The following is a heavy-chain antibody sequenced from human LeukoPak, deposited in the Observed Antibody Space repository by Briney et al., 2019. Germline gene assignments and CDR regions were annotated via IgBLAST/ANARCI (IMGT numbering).Heavy chain of an antibody. J-gene: IGHJ4*02. Sequence: PSETLSLTCTVSGGSISSGGYYWSWIRQHPGKGLEWIGYIYYSGGTYYNPSLKSRVTISVDTSKNQFSLKLSSVTAADTAVYYCARATIVGATVDYWGQGTLVTVSS. CDR1: GGSISSGGYY. CDR3: ARATIVGATVDY. V-gene: IGHV4-31*03. CDR2: IYYSGGT. D-gene: IGHD1-26*01.